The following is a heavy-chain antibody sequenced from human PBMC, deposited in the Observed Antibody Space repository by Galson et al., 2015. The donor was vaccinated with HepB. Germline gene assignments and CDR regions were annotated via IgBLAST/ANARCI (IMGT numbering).Heavy chain of an antibody. V-gene: IGHV3-48*01. J-gene: IGHJ4*02. Sequence: SLRLSCAASGFTFSSYSMNWVRQAPGKGLEWVSYIRNSDTTSYADSVQGRFTISTDNVRNSLYLQMNSLRVGDTAVYYCARDHLWGFDYWGQGILVTVSS. CDR1: GFTFSSYS. D-gene: IGHD7-27*01. CDR2: IRNSDTT. CDR3: ARDHLWGFDY.